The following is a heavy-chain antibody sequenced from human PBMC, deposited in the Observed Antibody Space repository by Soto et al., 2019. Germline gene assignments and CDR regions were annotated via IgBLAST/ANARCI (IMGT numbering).Heavy chain of an antibody. CDR2: IVPTVDTS. Sequence: SVKVSCKTSGATFSSYAITWARQAPGQGLEWMGGIVPTVDTSTYAQKFQGRVTITADESTSTAYMELSSLRSEDTAVYYCARHDCISSSCYYYYYYGMDVWGQGTTVTVSS. J-gene: IGHJ6*02. D-gene: IGHD2-2*01. CDR1: GATFSSYA. CDR3: ARHDCISSSCYYYYYYGMDV. V-gene: IGHV1-69*13.